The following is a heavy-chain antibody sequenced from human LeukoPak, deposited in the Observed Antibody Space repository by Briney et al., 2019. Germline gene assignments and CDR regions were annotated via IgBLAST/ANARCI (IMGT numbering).Heavy chain of an antibody. V-gene: IGHV1-69*13. CDR3: ASTYYDARRGEGVPYYFDY. D-gene: IGHD3-22*01. Sequence: GASVKVSCRASGGTFSSYAFSWVRQAPGQGLEWMGGIIPIFGTGNHAQKFQGRVTITADESTSTAYMELSSLRSEDTAVYYCASTYYDARRGEGVPYYFDYWGQGTLVTVSS. J-gene: IGHJ4*02. CDR2: IIPIFGTG. CDR1: GGTFSSYA.